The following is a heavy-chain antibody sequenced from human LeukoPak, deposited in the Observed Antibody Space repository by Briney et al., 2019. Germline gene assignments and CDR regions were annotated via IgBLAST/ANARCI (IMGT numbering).Heavy chain of an antibody. CDR3: ARVRVSVEVARNYRGYYFDY. Sequence: GGSLRLSCAASGFTFSNYWMSWVRQAPGKGLEWVANIKQGGSEKYYVDSVKGRFTISRDNAKNSLYLQMNSLRAEDTAVYYCARVRVSVEVARNYRGYYFDYWGQGTLVTVSS. J-gene: IGHJ4*02. V-gene: IGHV3-7*01. CDR1: GFTFSNYW. CDR2: IKQGGSEK. D-gene: IGHD5-24*01.